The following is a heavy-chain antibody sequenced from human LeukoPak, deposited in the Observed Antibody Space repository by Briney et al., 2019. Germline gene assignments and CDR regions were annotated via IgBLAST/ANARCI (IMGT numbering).Heavy chain of an antibody. D-gene: IGHD5-18*01. CDR2: ISSSSSSTI. CDR1: GFTFSSYS. V-gene: IGHV3-48*01. Sequence: PGGSLRLSCAASGFTFSSYSMNWVRQAPGKGLEWVSYISSSSSSTIYYADSVKGRFTISRDNAKNSLYLQMNSLRAEDTAVYYCARDLNNGIVDTAMAPLDYWGQGTLVTVSS. CDR3: ARDLNNGIVDTAMAPLDY. J-gene: IGHJ4*02.